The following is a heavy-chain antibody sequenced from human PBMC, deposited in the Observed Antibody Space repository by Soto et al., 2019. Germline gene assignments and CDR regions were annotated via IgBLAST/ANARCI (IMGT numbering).Heavy chain of an antibody. CDR1: GGTFSSYT. D-gene: IGHD2-2*01. CDR2: IIPILGIA. CDR3: ARARIVLVPAAIVGWFDP. Sequence: SVKVSCKASGGTFSSYTVSWVRQAPGQGLEWMGRIIPILGIANYAQKFQGRVTITADKSTSTAYMELSSLRSEDTAVYYCARARIVLVPAAIVGWFDPWGQGTLVTAPQ. V-gene: IGHV1-69*02. J-gene: IGHJ5*02.